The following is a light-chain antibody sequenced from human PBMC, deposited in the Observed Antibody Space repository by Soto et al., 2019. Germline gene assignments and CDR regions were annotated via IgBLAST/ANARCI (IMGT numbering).Light chain of an antibody. J-gene: IGKJ2*02. Sequence: DIQMTQSPSTLSASVGDRVTITGRASQSISSWVAWYQQKPGKAPKLLLYKASRLESGVPARFSGSGSGTECTHNISSLQPDEFATYYCQQYKSYSGTLGQGNKREIK. CDR3: QQYKSYSGT. CDR2: KAS. V-gene: IGKV1-5*03. CDR1: QSISSW.